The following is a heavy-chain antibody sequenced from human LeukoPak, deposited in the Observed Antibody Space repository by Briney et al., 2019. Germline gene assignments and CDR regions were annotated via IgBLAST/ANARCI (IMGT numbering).Heavy chain of an antibody. V-gene: IGHV3-48*03. J-gene: IGHJ4*02. CDR1: GFTFSSYE. CDR2: ISSSGSTI. D-gene: IGHD3-10*01. CDR3: AKLAKYFYGAETFYFFEH. Sequence: GGSLRLSCAASGFTFSSYEMNWVRQAPGKVLEWVSYISSSGSTIYYADSVRGRFTISRDNGKNSLYLQMNSLRVEDTAVYYCAKLAKYFYGAETFYFFEHWGQGTPVTASS.